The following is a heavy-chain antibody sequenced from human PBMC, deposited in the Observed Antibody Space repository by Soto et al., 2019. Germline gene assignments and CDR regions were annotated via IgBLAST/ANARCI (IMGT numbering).Heavy chain of an antibody. D-gene: IGHD5-12*01. J-gene: IGHJ5*02. Sequence: PGESLKISCKASGYTFTNDWIGWVRQMPGKGLEWMGIIYPSDSDTRYNPSFQGQVTISVDKSISTAYLQWSSLKASDTAMYFCARTHIGATPRAWFDPWGQGTLVNVSS. CDR3: ARTHIGATPRAWFDP. V-gene: IGHV5-51*01. CDR2: IYPSDSDT. CDR1: GYTFTNDW.